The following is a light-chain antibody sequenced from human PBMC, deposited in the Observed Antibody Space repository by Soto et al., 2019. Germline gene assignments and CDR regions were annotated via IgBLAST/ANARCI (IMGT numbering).Light chain of an antibody. CDR1: SSDVGAYNF. V-gene: IGLV2-14*03. CDR3: SSYTISRTYV. CDR2: NVY. J-gene: IGLJ1*01. Sequence: QSALTQPASVSGSPGQSITISCTGTSSDVGAYNFVSWHQQHPGKAPKLIIYNVYDRPSGISYRFSGSKSGNTASLTISGLQGEDEADYSCSSYTISRTYVFGTGTTVTVL.